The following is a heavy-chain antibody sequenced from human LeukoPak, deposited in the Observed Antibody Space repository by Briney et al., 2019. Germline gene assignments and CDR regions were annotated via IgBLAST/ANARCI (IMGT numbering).Heavy chain of an antibody. V-gene: IGHV1-46*01. Sequence: ASVKVSCKASGYTFTSYYMHWVRQAPGQGLEWMGIINPSGGSTSYAQKFQGRVTMTRDTSTSTVYMELSSLRSEDTAVYYCARVGPLGVGAAYDFFDYWGQGTLVTVSS. D-gene: IGHD2-15*01. CDR2: INPSGGST. CDR3: ARVGPLGVGAAYDFFDY. CDR1: GYTFTSYY. J-gene: IGHJ4*02.